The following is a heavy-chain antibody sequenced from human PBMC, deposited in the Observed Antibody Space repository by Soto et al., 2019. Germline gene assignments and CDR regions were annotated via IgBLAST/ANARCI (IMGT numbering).Heavy chain of an antibody. Sequence: SETLSLTCTVSGGSISSGGYYWSWIRQHPGKGLEWIGYIYYSGSTYYNPSLKSRVTISVDTSKNQFPLKLSSVTAADTAVYYFARAPYYDYIWGSYRWDDAFDIWGQGTMVTVSS. CDR2: IYYSGST. V-gene: IGHV4-31*03. D-gene: IGHD3-16*02. CDR3: ARAPYYDYIWGSYRWDDAFDI. J-gene: IGHJ3*02. CDR1: GGSISSGGYY.